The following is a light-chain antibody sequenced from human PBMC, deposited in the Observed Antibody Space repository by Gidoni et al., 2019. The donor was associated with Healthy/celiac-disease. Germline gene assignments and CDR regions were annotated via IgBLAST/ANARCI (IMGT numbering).Light chain of an antibody. Sequence: QSVLTQPPSVSAAPGQKVTIPCSGSSPNIGNHYLSWYPQLPGNAPKLLFYENNKRPSGIPDRFSGSKSGTSATLGITGLQTGDEADYYCGTWDSSLSAVVFGGGTKLTVL. CDR1: SPNIGNHY. V-gene: IGLV1-51*01. J-gene: IGLJ2*01. CDR3: GTWDSSLSAVV. CDR2: ENN.